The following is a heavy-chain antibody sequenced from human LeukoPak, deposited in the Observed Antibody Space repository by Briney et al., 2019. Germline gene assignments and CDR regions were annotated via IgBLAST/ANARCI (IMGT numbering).Heavy chain of an antibody. Sequence: ASVKVSCKASGFAFIDCYIHWVRQAPGHGLEWMGWITPNSGGTNYAQKFQGRFTMTGDTSLSTAYMELTRLTPDDTALYYCARSGLVQSAHGTYYIHNGLDVWGQGTRVTVSS. V-gene: IGHV1-2*02. CDR2: ITPNSGGT. J-gene: IGHJ6*02. D-gene: IGHD3-22*01. CDR3: ARSGLVQSAHGTYYIHNGLDV. CDR1: GFAFIDCY.